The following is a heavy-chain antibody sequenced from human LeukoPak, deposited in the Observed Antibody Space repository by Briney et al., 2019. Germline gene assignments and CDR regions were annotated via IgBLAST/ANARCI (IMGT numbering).Heavy chain of an antibody. CDR1: GFTFSNYN. J-gene: IGHJ4*02. CDR2: ISSSSSTI. Sequence: GGSLRLSCAASGFTFSNYNMNWVRQAPGKRLEWVSYISSSSSTIYYADSVKGRFTISRDNAKNSLYLQMNSLRAEDTAVYYCARDHYYGSGSSYKDYWGQGSLVTVSS. V-gene: IGHV3-48*01. D-gene: IGHD3-10*01. CDR3: ARDHYYGSGSSYKDY.